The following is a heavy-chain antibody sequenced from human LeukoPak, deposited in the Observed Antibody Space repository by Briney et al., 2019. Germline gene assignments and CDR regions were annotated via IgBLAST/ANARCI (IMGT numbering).Heavy chain of an antibody. Sequence: SETLSLTCTVSGYSISTGYYWGWIRQPPGKGLEWIGSIYYSGSTYYNPSLKSRVTISVDTSKNQFSLKLSSVTAADTAVYYCARDTYYYDSSGYYWGQGTLVTVSS. J-gene: IGHJ4*02. CDR2: IYYSGST. CDR3: ARDTYYYDSSGYY. D-gene: IGHD3-22*01. CDR1: GYSISTGYY. V-gene: IGHV4-38-2*02.